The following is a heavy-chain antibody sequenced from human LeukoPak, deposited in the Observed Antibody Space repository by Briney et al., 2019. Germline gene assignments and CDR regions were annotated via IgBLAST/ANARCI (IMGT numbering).Heavy chain of an antibody. Sequence: PSETLSLTCAVYGGSFSGYYRSWIRQPPGKGLEWIGEINHSGSTNYNPSLKSRVTISVDTSKNQFSLKLSSVTAADTAVYYCARGVPLGYGDYAVSGWFDPWGQGTLVTVSS. V-gene: IGHV4-34*01. CDR2: INHSGST. J-gene: IGHJ5*02. CDR1: GGSFSGYY. D-gene: IGHD4-17*01. CDR3: ARGVPLGYGDYAVSGWFDP.